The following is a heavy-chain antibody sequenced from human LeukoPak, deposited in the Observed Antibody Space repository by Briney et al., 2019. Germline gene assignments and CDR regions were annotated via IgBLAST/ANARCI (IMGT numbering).Heavy chain of an antibody. V-gene: IGHV4-59*01. Sequence: SETLSLTCTVSGGSISNYYWSWIRQPPGKGLEWIGYIYYSGSTNYNPSLKSRVTISVDTSKNQFSLKLSSVTAADTAVYYCARAPSRGPNLRIFDYWGQGTLVTVSS. D-gene: IGHD1-14*01. CDR2: IYYSGST. J-gene: IGHJ4*02. CDR3: ARAPSRGPNLRIFDY. CDR1: GGSISNYY.